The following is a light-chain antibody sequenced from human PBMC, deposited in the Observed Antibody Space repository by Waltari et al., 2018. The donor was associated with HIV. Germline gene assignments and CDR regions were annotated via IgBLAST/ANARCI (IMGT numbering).Light chain of an antibody. CDR2: EVN. CDR3: SSYTTTYTYV. CDR1: SSDVGGYNS. J-gene: IGLJ1*01. V-gene: IGLV2-14*03. Sequence: QSALTQPASVSGSPGQSITISCSGTSSDVGGYNSVSWYQQRPGKAPKLIIYEVNSRPSGLSDRFSGSKSSNTASLTISGLQVEDEADYYCSSYTTTYTYVFGSGTKVTVL.